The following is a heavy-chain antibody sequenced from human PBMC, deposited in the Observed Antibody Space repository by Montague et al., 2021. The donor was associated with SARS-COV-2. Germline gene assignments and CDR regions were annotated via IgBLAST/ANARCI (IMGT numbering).Heavy chain of an antibody. D-gene: IGHD6-19*01. V-gene: IGHV3-23*01. Sequence: SLILSCAASGFSFAGYALTWVRQAPVKGLEWVSTMSGSGVRRDYXDSVKGRFTISRDSSKSTLYLQMNSLRVEDTAVYYCAKDTATIRIAVALMDVWGQGTTVIVSS. J-gene: IGHJ6*02. CDR3: AKDTATIRIAVALMDV. CDR1: GFSFAGYA. CDR2: MSGSGVRR.